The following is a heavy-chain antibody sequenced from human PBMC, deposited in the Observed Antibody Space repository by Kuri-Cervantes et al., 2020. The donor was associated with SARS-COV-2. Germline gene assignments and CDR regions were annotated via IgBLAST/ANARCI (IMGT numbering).Heavy chain of an antibody. CDR3: ARYCSGGTCPLGSAFDI. V-gene: IGHV1-69*05. J-gene: IGHJ3*02. CDR2: IVPIFGTA. Sequence: SVKVSCKASGATFSSYAISWVRQAPGQGLEWMGGIVPIFGTANYAQKLQGRVTMTTGTSTTTAYMELRSLRSDDTAVYYCARYCSGGTCPLGSAFDIWGQGTMVTVSS. D-gene: IGHD2-15*01. CDR1: GATFSSYA.